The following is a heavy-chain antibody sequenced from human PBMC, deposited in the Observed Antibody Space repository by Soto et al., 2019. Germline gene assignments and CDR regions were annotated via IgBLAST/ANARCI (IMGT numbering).Heavy chain of an antibody. CDR3: ARPFISSGGSWARTWFDP. CDR2: IYPGDSDT. J-gene: IGHJ5*02. Sequence: EVQLVQSGAEVKKPGESLKISCKGSGYSFTSYWIGWVRQMPGKGLEWMGIIYPGDSDTRYSPSFQGQVTISADKSISTAYLQWSSLKASDTAMYYCARPFISSGGSWARTWFDPWGQGTLVTVSS. D-gene: IGHD2-15*01. V-gene: IGHV5-51*03. CDR1: GYSFTSYW.